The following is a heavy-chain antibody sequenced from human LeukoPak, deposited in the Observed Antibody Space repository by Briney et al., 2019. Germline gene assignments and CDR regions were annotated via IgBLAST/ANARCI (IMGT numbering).Heavy chain of an antibody. Sequence: NPGGSLRLSCAASGFTFSSYSMNWVRQAPGKGLEWVSSISSSSSYIYYADSVKGRFTISRDNAKNSLYLQMNSLRAEDTALYYCARYRSITMIVLPPALMDVWGKGTTVTVSS. CDR2: ISSSSSYI. CDR3: ARYRSITMIVLPPALMDV. J-gene: IGHJ6*03. D-gene: IGHD3-22*01. CDR1: GFTFSSYS. V-gene: IGHV3-21*04.